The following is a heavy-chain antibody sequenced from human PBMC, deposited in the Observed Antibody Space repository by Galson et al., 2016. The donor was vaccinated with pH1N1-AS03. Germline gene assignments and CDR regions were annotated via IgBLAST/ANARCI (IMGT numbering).Heavy chain of an antibody. Sequence: QSGAEVKEPGESLKISCKTSGYSFTAYWIGWVRQMPGKGLEWMGIIYPGDSDTKYSPSFQGQVTMSADKSSSTADLQWKSLKASDSAMYFCAGVVSGWYGGHFDYGGQGPPVPVSP. CDR2: IYPGDSDT. D-gene: IGHD6-19*01. CDR1: GYSFTAYW. V-gene: IGHV5-51*01. CDR3: AGVVSGWYGGHFDY. J-gene: IGHJ4*02.